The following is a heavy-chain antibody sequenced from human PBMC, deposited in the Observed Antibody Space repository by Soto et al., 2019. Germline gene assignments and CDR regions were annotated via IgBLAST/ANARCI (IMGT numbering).Heavy chain of an antibody. CDR2: INSDGSST. CDR1: GFTFSSYW. CDR3: ARDLFYDSFYYFDY. V-gene: IGHV3-74*01. Sequence: GGSVRLSCAASGFTFSSYWMHWVRQAPGKGLVWVSRINSDGSSTSYADSVKGRFTISRDNAKNTLYLQMNSLRAEDTAVYYRARDLFYDSFYYFDYWGQGTLVTVSS. J-gene: IGHJ4*02. D-gene: IGHD3-9*01.